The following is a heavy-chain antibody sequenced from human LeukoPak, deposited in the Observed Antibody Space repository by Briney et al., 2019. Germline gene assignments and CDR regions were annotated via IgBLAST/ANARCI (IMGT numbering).Heavy chain of an antibody. CDR1: GYSFTSYW. J-gene: IGHJ4*02. D-gene: IGHD1-26*01. CDR3: ARGGVSYLMDY. Sequence: GESLKISCKGSGYSFTSYWIGWVRQMPGKGLEWMGVIYPDDSGTRYSPSFQGQVTISADKSISTAYLQWSSLKASDTAMYFCARGGVSYLMDYWGQGTLVTVSS. V-gene: IGHV5-51*01. CDR2: IYPDDSGT.